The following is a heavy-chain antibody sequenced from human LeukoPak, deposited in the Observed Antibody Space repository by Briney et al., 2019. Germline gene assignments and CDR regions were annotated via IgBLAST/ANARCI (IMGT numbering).Heavy chain of an antibody. J-gene: IGHJ4*02. CDR2: IYYSGST. D-gene: IGHD6-13*01. Sequence: SETLSLTCTVSGGSISSYYWSWIRQPPGKGLEWIGYIYYSGSTNYNPSLKSRVTISVDTSKNQFSLKLSSVTAADTAVYYCARLNTGIAAAGFKELRLGPPGYFDYWGQGTLVTVSS. V-gene: IGHV4-59*08. CDR1: GGSISSYY. CDR3: ARLNTGIAAAGFKELRLGPPGYFDY.